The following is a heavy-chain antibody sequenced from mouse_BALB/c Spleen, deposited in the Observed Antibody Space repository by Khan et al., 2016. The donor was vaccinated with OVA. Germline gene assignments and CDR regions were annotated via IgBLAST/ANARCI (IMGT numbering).Heavy chain of an antibody. V-gene: IGHV2-6-7*01. CDR2: IWGDGST. J-gene: IGHJ4*01. CDR1: GFSLTGYG. CDR3: ARAYYGNYREAMDY. Sequence: QVQLKESGPGLVAPSQSLSITCTASGFSLTGYGVNWVRQPPGKGLEWLGMIWGDGSTDYNSALKSRLNLSKDNSKGHVFLKMNSLQTDDTARYYCARAYYGNYREAMDYWGQGTSVTVSS. D-gene: IGHD2-10*01.